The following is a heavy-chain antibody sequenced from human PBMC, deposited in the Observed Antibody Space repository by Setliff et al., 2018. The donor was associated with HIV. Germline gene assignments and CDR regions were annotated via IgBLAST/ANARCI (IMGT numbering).Heavy chain of an antibody. Sequence: SETLSLTCTVSGGSFSRSQSYWGWIRQPPGKGLEWLGNILYNEITFYNPSLKSRVTMSVDTSKNQFSLKLTSVTAADTAVYYCARGPSLQTTLFDYWGQGTLVTVSS. V-gene: IGHV4-39*07. CDR3: ARGPSLQTTLFDY. CDR1: GGSFSRSQSY. CDR2: ILYNEIT. J-gene: IGHJ4*02.